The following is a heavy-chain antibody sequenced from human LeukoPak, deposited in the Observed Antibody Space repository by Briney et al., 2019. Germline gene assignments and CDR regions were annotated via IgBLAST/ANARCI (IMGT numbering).Heavy chain of an antibody. CDR3: ARDKQPGDY. CDR1: GDSISPYY. CDR2: IYYSGDT. Sequence: SETLSLTCTVSGDSISPYYWGWIRQPPGKGLEWIGYIYYSGDTTYNPSLKSRVTMSVDTSKNQFSLKLSSVTAADTAVYYCARDKQPGDYWGQGALVTVSS. J-gene: IGHJ4*02. V-gene: IGHV4-59*01. D-gene: IGHD1-1*01.